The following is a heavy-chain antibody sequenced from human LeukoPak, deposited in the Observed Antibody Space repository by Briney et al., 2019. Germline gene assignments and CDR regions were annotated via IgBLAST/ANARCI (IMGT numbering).Heavy chain of an antibody. CDR2: IYYTGNT. J-gene: IGHJ5*02. Sequence: SETLSLTCTVSGVSIISGTDYWGWIRQPPGKGLEWIGNIYYTGNTFYSPSLKSRVTISVDTSKNQFSLNVRSVSAADTAVYYCARDPSRSCAGGNCFSSWGQGTLVIVSS. V-gene: IGHV4-39*07. CDR1: GVSIISGTDY. CDR3: ARDPSRSCAGGNCFSS. D-gene: IGHD2-15*01.